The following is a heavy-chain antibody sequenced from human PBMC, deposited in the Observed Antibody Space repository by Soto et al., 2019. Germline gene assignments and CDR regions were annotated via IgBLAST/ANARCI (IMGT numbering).Heavy chain of an antibody. J-gene: IGHJ4*02. V-gene: IGHV4-59*01. Sequence: QVQLQESGPGLVKPSETLSLTCTLSGGSISSYYWSWIRQPPGKGLEWIGYIFYSGSTNYNPSLKSRVTISVDTSKNPFSLKLSSVTAAATAVYYCARRYGSVFDYWGQGTLVTVSS. CDR2: IFYSGST. CDR3: ARRYGSVFDY. D-gene: IGHD6-19*01. CDR1: GGSISSYY.